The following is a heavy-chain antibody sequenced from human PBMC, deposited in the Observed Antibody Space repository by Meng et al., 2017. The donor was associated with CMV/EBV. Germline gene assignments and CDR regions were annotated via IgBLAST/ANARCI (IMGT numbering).Heavy chain of an antibody. CDR2: IRYDGSKE. V-gene: IGHV3-30*02. CDR1: GFTFSDYG. D-gene: IGHD5-18*01. Sequence: GESLKISCAASGFTFSDYGMHWVRQAPGKGLEWVAFIRYDGSKEDYGDSVQGRLTISRDNSKNTLYLQMNSLRAEDTAVYYCARYSYGNFDYWGQGTLVTVSS. CDR3: ARYSYGNFDY. J-gene: IGHJ4*02.